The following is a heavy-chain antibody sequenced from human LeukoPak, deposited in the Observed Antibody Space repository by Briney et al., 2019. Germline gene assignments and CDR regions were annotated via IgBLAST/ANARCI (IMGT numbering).Heavy chain of an antibody. CDR1: GFTFSSYG. CDR3: ARDENYRTYYYGMDV. D-gene: IGHD3-16*02. V-gene: IGHV3-33*01. Sequence: GGSLRLSCAASGFTFSSYGMHWVRQAPGKGLEWVAVIWYDGSNKYYADSVKGRFTISRDNSKNTLYLQMNSLRAEDTAVYYCARDENYRTYYYGMDVWGQGTTVTVSS. J-gene: IGHJ6*02. CDR2: IWYDGSNK.